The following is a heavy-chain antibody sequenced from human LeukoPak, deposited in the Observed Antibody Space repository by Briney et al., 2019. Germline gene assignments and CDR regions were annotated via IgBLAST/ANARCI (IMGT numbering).Heavy chain of an antibody. CDR2: IRYDGSNK. Sequence: GGFLRLSCAASGFTFSSYGMHWVRQAPGKGLEWVAFIRYDGSNKYYADSVKGRFTISRDNSKNTLYLQMNSLRAEDTAVYYCARDRQAYYDSSGYPLGAFDIWGQGTMVTVSS. CDR1: GFTFSSYG. V-gene: IGHV3-30*02. CDR3: ARDRQAYYDSSGYPLGAFDI. J-gene: IGHJ3*02. D-gene: IGHD3-22*01.